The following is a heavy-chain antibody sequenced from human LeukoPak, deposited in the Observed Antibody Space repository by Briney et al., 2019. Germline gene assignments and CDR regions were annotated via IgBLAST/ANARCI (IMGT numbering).Heavy chain of an antibody. CDR2: IYYGGST. Sequence: SETLSLTCTVSGGSISSYYWSWIRQPPGKGLEWIGYIYYGGSTNYNPSLKSRVTISVDTSKNQLSPKLSSVTAADTAAYYCARSTIAAPHAFDIWGQGTMVTVSS. CDR1: GGSISSYY. J-gene: IGHJ3*02. V-gene: IGHV4-59*01. CDR3: ARSTIAAPHAFDI. D-gene: IGHD6-6*01.